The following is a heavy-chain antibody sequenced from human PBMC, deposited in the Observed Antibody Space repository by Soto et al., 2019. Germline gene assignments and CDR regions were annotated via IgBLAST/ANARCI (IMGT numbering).Heavy chain of an antibody. J-gene: IGHJ6*02. CDR2: IYPSDSYT. CDR1: GYTFANYW. Sequence: GESLKISCQSSGYTFANYWIVWVRQMPGKGLEWMGIIYPSDSYTNYSPSFQGHVTISADKSISTAYLQWSSLKASDTAMYYCARLTGTRPYYYYYYGMDVWGQGTTVIVSS. V-gene: IGHV5-10-1*01. CDR3: ARLTGTRPYYYYYYGMDV. D-gene: IGHD1-7*01.